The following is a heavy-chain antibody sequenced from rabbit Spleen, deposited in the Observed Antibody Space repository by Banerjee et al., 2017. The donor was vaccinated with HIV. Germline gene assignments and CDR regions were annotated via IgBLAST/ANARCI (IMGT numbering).Heavy chain of an antibody. V-gene: IGHV1S40*01. Sequence: QSLEESGGDLVKPGASLTLTCTASGIDFSSYSMGWVRQAPGKGLEWIARIYAGSSGSTYYASWAKGRFTISKTSSTTVTLQMTSLTAADTATYFCGKSVDTTGLMFSLWGPGTLVTVS. CDR1: GIDFSSYS. D-gene: IGHD1-1*01. CDR2: IYAGSSGST. J-gene: IGHJ6*01. CDR3: GKSVDTTGLMFSL.